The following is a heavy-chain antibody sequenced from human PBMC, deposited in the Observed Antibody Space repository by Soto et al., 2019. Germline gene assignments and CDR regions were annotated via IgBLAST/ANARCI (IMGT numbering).Heavy chain of an antibody. CDR2: IYYSGNT. CDR1: GGSISSYY. J-gene: IGHJ4*02. D-gene: IGHD3-9*01. Sequence: QVRLQESGPGLVKPSETLSLTCTVSGGSISSYYWSWIRQPPGRGLEWIGDIYYSGNTNYNPSLKRRVTISVDTSRSQFSLELKSVTAADTAVYYCARALSYHDVLTGRGWVFYFDYWGQGALVIVSS. V-gene: IGHV4-59*01. CDR3: ARALSYHDVLTGRGWVFYFDY.